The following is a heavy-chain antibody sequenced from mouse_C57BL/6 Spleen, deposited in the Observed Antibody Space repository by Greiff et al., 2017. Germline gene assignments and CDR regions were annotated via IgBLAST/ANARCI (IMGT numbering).Heavy chain of an antibody. CDR1: GYTFTSYW. Sequence: QVQLQQPGAELVRPGSSVKLSCKASGYTFTSYWMDWVKQRPGQGLEWIGNIYPSDSETHYNQKFKDKATLTVDKSSSTAYMQLSSLTSEDSAVYYCAREGSMIKGYYAMDYWGQGTTLTVSS. D-gene: IGHD2-4*01. J-gene: IGHJ4*01. CDR3: AREGSMIKGYYAMDY. CDR2: IYPSDSET. V-gene: IGHV1-61*01.